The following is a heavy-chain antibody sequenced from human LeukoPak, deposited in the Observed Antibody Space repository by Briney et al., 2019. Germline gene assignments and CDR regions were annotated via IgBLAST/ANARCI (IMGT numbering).Heavy chain of an antibody. J-gene: IGHJ5*02. V-gene: IGHV3-30*02. CDR2: IRYDGSNK. D-gene: IGHD4-17*01. CDR3: AKEGYGDYPIDP. CDR1: GFTFSSYG. Sequence: GGSLRLSCAPSGFTFSSYGMHWVRQAPGKGLEWVAFIRYDGSNKYYADSVKGRFTISRDNSKNTLYLQMNSLRAEDTAVYYCAKEGYGDYPIDPWGQGTLVTVSS.